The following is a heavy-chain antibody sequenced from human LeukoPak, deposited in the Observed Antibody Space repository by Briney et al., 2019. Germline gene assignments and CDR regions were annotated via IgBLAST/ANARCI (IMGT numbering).Heavy chain of an antibody. CDR1: GFTFSSYA. D-gene: IGHD2-2*01. J-gene: IGHJ4*02. CDR2: ISGSGDST. CDR3: AKDIHSFGQYQLLRFDY. Sequence: GGSLRLSCAASGFTFSSYAMSWVRQAPGKGLECISGISGSGDSTYYADSVKGRFTISRDNSKNTLYLQMNSLRAEDTAVYYCAKDIHSFGQYQLLRFDYRGQGTLVTVSS. V-gene: IGHV3-23*01.